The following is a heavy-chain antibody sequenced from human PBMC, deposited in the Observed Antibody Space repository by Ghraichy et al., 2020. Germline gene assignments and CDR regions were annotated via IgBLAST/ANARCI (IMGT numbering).Heavy chain of an antibody. Sequence: ASVKVSCKVSGYTLTELSMHWVRQAPGKGLEWMGGFDPEDGETIYAQKFQGRVTMTEDTSTDTAYMELSSLRSEDTAVYYCATGDSDYGDYVAFDYWGQGTLVTVSS. CDR1: GYTLTELS. V-gene: IGHV1-24*01. J-gene: IGHJ4*02. D-gene: IGHD4-17*01. CDR3: ATGDSDYGDYVAFDY. CDR2: FDPEDGET.